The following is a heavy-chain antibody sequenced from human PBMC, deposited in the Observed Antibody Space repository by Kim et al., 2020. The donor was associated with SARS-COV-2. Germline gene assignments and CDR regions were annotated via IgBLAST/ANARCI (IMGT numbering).Heavy chain of an antibody. CDR3: ARERNQRWLVGPYFDY. CDR2: ISYDGSNK. Sequence: GGSLRLSCAASGFTFSSYGMQWVRQAPGKGLEWVAVISYDGSNKYYADSVKGRFTISRDNSKNTLYLQMNSLRAEDTAVYYCARERNQRWLVGPYFDYWGQGTLVTVSS. CDR1: GFTFSSYG. D-gene: IGHD6-19*01. V-gene: IGHV3-33*05. J-gene: IGHJ4*02.